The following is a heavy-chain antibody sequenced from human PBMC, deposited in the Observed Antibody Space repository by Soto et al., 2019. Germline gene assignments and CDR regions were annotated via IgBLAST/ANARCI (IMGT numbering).Heavy chain of an antibody. V-gene: IGHV1-46*01. CDR2: VNPSGGHT. CDR1: GDTFTGYY. CDR3: ARGGHVVVVTAGLDY. Sequence: ASVKVSCKASGDTFTGYYIHWVRRAPGEGLEWMGTVNPSGGHTTYAQHFLGRVTMTRDTSTSTLYMELTSLTSDDTAIYYCARGGHVVVVTAGLDYWGQGTLVTVAS. D-gene: IGHD2-21*02. J-gene: IGHJ4*01.